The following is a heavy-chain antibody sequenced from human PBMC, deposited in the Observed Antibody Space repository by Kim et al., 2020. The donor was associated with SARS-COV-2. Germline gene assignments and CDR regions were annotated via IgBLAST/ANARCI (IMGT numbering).Heavy chain of an antibody. CDR2: ISAYNGNT. Sequence: ASVKVSCKASGYTFTSYGISWVRQAPGQGLEWMGWISAYNGNTNYAQKLQGRVTMTTDTSTSTAYMELRSLRSDDTAVYYCARDGGSWVTYYYDSSGYTQGGSFYYYGMDVWGQWTTVTVSS. CDR3: ARDGGSWVTYYYDSSGYTQGGSFYYYGMDV. CDR1: GYTFTSYG. J-gene: IGHJ6*02. V-gene: IGHV1-18*01. D-gene: IGHD3-22*01.